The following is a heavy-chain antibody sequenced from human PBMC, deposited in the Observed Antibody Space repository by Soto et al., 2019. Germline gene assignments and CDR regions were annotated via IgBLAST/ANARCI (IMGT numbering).Heavy chain of an antibody. CDR3: ARVPLRYSSSHNFDS. V-gene: IGHV4-61*01. D-gene: IGHD6-19*01. CDR1: GSSVSSGSFH. J-gene: IGHJ4*02. Sequence: PSEALSLTRSLSGSSVSSGSFHWSWIRQPPGKGLEWIGFIYNNETFNYNPSLKSRVTLSVGTSKHQFSLRLSSVTAADTAVYYCARVPLRYSSSHNFDSWGQGALVTVP. CDR2: IYNNETF.